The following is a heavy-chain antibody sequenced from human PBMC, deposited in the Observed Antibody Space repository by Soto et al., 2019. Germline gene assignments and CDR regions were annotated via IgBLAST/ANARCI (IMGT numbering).Heavy chain of an antibody. CDR2: IYPGDHET. CDR1: GYTFISYW. D-gene: IGHD6-13*01. Sequence: GESLKISWQGSGYTFISYWIAWVRQLPGKGLEWMGIIYPGDHETRYSPSFHGKVTISADKSINTAYLQWNSLEASDTAFYFCARSPRSSPYFDYWGQGALVTVSS. J-gene: IGHJ4*02. V-gene: IGHV5-51*01. CDR3: ARSPRSSPYFDY.